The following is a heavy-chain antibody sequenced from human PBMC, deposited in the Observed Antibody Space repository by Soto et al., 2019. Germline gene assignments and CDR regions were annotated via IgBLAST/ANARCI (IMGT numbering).Heavy chain of an antibody. V-gene: IGHV3-23*01. Sequence: GGSLRLSCAASGFTFSGFTFSSYAMTWVRQAPGKGLEWVSTISGTGVSTYYADSVKGRFTISRDNSKNTLYLRMNSLRAEDTALYYCAKGGRPPREPFMDVWGQGTTVTVSS. CDR3: AKGGRPPREPFMDV. J-gene: IGHJ6*02. CDR1: GFTFSGFTFSSYA. D-gene: IGHD1-1*01. CDR2: ISGTGVST.